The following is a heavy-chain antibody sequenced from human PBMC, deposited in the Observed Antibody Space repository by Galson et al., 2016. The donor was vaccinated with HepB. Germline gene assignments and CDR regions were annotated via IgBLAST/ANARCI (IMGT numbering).Heavy chain of an antibody. D-gene: IGHD3-10*01. J-gene: IGHJ6*02. CDR2: INSAGTDT. Sequence: SLRLSCAGSGYTFSYYHLNWYRQAPGKGLEWVSTINSAGTDTYYPDSLRGRFTISRDNTKNSLFLQINSLRAEDTAVYYCARSVATGPKSGGMDVWGQGTAATVSS. CDR1: GYTFSYYH. CDR3: ARSVATGPKSGGMDV. V-gene: IGHV3-21*01.